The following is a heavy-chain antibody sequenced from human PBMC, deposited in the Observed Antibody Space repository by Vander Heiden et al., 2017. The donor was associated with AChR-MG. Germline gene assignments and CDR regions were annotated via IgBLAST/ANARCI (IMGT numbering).Heavy chain of an antibody. V-gene: IGHV1-69*06. Sequence: QVQLVQSGAEVKKPGPSVKVSCKASGGTFSSYAISWVRQAPGQVLEWMGGIIPIFGTANDAQKFQGRVTITADKSTRTAYMDIRRMRSEDTAVYYCAIGGYYYGMHVWGQGTTVTVSS. J-gene: IGHJ6*02. CDR1: GGTFSSYA. CDR2: IIPIFGTA. CDR3: AIGGYYYGMHV.